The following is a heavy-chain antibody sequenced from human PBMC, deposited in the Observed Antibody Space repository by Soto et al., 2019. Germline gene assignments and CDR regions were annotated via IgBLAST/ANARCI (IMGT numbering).Heavy chain of an antibody. CDR3: ARRPHRVTIFGVVHLWADP. J-gene: IGHJ5*02. CDR1: GYSFTSYW. CDR2: IYPGDSDT. Sequence: PGESLNISCKGSGYSFTSYWIGWVRQMPGKGLEWMGIIYPGDSDTRYSPSFQGQVTISADKSISTAYLQWSSLKASDTAMYYCARRPHRVTIFGVVHLWADPLGEGTLVTVSS. V-gene: IGHV5-51*01. D-gene: IGHD3-3*01.